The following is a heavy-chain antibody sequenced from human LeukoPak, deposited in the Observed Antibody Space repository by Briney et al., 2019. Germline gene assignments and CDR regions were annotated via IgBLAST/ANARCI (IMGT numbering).Heavy chain of an antibody. Sequence: PSETLSLTCTVSGDSISSYYWSWIRQSAGNGLEWIGRIYPSGSTNSNPSLRSRVTMSVDTSKNQFSLKVNSVTAADTAVYYCAREGKMGYFDYWGQGNLVTVSP. J-gene: IGHJ4*02. CDR1: GDSISSYY. CDR2: IYPSGST. CDR3: AREGKMGYFDY. D-gene: IGHD1-26*01. V-gene: IGHV4-4*07.